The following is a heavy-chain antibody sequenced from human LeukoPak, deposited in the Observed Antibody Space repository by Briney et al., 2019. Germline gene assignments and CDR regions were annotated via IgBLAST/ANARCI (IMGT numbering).Heavy chain of an antibody. Sequence: GGSLRLSCAASGFTFSSYGMHWVRQAPGKGLEWVAVIPYDGSNKYYADSVKGRFTISRDNSKNTLYLQMNSLRAEDTAVYYCARDHLIVGPGGWFDPWGQGTLVTVSS. D-gene: IGHD2/OR15-2a*01. V-gene: IGHV3-30*03. CDR1: GFTFSSYG. J-gene: IGHJ5*02. CDR3: ARDHLIVGPGGWFDP. CDR2: IPYDGSNK.